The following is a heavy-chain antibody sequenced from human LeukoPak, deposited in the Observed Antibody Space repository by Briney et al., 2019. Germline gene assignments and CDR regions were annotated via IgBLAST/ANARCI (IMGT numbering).Heavy chain of an antibody. CDR3: ARGPGVTGTIGFDY. Sequence: NPSETLSLTCAVYGGSFSGYYWSWIRQPPGKGLEWIGEINHSGSTNYNPSLKSRVTISVDTSKNQFSLKLSSVTAADTAVYYYARGPGVTGTIGFDYWGQGTLVTVSS. CDR2: INHSGST. D-gene: IGHD1-7*01. CDR1: GGSFSGYY. V-gene: IGHV4-34*01. J-gene: IGHJ4*02.